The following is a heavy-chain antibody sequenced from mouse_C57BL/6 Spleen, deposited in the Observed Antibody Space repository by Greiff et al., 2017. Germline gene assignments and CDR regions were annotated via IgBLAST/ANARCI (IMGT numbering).Heavy chain of an antibody. V-gene: IGHV1-19*01. CDR1: GYTFTDYS. CDR3: AREGNGYDFDY. CDR2: INPYNGGT. J-gene: IGHJ2*01. Sequence: VHLQQSGPVLVKPGASVKMSCKASGYTFTDYSMNWLKQSHGKILAWIGVINPYNGGTSYNQKFKGKATLTVDKSSSTAYMELNSLTAEDSAVYYCAREGNGYDFDYWGQDTTLTVSS. D-gene: IGHD2-2*01.